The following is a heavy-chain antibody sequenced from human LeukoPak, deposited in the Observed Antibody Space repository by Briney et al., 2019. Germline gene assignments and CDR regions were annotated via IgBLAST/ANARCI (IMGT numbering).Heavy chain of an antibody. D-gene: IGHD1-1*01. J-gene: IGHJ4*02. CDR1: GYTFTNYD. CDR3: ARALDTTVLLGAY. CDR2: ISPYSGTT. V-gene: IGHV1-8*01. Sequence: ASVKVSCKASGYTFTNYDINWVRQASGQGLEWLGWISPYSGTTGSAQKFQGRVTMTRNSSIGTAYLEMSRLTSEDTAVYYCARALDTTVLLGAYWGQGTTVTVSS.